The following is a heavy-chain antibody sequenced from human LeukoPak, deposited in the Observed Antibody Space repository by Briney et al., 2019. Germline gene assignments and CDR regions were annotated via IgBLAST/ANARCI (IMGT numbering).Heavy chain of an antibody. CDR1: GGTFSSYT. Sequence: LVKVSCKASGGTFSSYTISWVRQAPGQGLEWMGRIIPILGIANYAQKFQGRVTITADKSTSTAYMKLSSLRSEDTAVYYCARDRRFDFWSGYSMPVSPPALGGQYNWFDPWGQGTLVTVSS. D-gene: IGHD3-3*01. CDR3: ARDRRFDFWSGYSMPVSPPALGGQYNWFDP. V-gene: IGHV1-69*04. J-gene: IGHJ5*02. CDR2: IIPILGIA.